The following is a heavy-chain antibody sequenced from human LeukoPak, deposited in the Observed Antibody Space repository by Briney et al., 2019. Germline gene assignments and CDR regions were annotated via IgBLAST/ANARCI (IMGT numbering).Heavy chain of an antibody. CDR1: GGSISTTNW. Sequence: SETLSLTCAVSGGSISTTNWWNWVRQPPGKGLEWIGEIYHTGSTNYNPSLKSRVTISVDKSKNQFSLKLSSVTAADTAVYYCARVVAAAGNSFDFWGQGTLVTVSS. J-gene: IGHJ4*02. CDR3: ARVVAAAGNSFDF. D-gene: IGHD6-13*01. CDR2: IYHTGST. V-gene: IGHV4-4*02.